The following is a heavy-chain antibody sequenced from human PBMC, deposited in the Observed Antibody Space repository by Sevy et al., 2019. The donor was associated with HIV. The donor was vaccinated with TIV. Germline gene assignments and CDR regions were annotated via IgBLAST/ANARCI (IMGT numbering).Heavy chain of an antibody. Sequence: GESLKISCSASGFTFSSYAMHWVRQAPGKGLEYVSAISSNGGSTYYADSVKGRFTISRDNSKNTLYLQMSSLRAEDTAVYYCVKSYGSGSYYSFGYYYYGMDVWGQGTTVTVSS. CDR3: VKSYGSGSYYSFGYYYYGMDV. V-gene: IGHV3-64D*06. D-gene: IGHD3-10*01. J-gene: IGHJ6*02. CDR1: GFTFSSYA. CDR2: ISSNGGST.